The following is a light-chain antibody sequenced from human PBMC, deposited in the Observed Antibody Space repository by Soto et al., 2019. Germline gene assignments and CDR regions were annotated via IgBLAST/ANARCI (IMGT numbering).Light chain of an antibody. CDR1: SSDVGGYDY. V-gene: IGLV2-14*01. CDR3: SSFTSSSTLV. Sequence: QSVLTQPASVSGSPGQSITISCTGTSSDVGGYDYVSWYQQYPGKAPKLIIFEVSNRPSGVSNRFSGSKSGNTASLTISGLQAEDEADYYCSSFTSSSTLVFGGGTKLTVL. J-gene: IGLJ2*01. CDR2: EVS.